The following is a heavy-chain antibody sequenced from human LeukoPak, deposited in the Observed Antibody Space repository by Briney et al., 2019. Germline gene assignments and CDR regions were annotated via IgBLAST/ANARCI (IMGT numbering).Heavy chain of an antibody. CDR2: INHSGST. Sequence: SETLSLTCAVYGGSFSGYHWSWIRQPPGKGLEWIGEINHSGSTNYNPSLKSRVTISVDTSKNQFSLKLSSVTAADTAVYYCARGAHPNYFDYWGQGTLVTVSS. V-gene: IGHV4-34*01. CDR1: GGSFSGYH. CDR3: ARGAHPNYFDY. J-gene: IGHJ4*02.